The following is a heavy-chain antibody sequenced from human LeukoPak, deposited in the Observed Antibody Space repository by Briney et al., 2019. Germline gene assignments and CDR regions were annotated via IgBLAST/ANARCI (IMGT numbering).Heavy chain of an antibody. D-gene: IGHD5-24*01. Sequence: GASVKVSCKTSGYTFTCYNLHWVRQAPGQGLEWMGWINPNSGGTNYAQKFQGRVTMTRDTSISTAYMELSRLGADDTAVYYCARVEMTTIVPFDYWGQGTLVTVSS. CDR3: ARVEMTTIVPFDY. J-gene: IGHJ4*02. V-gene: IGHV1-2*02. CDR2: INPNSGGT. CDR1: GYTFTCYN.